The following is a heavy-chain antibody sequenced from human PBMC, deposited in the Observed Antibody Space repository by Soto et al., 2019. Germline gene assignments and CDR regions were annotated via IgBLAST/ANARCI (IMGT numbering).Heavy chain of an antibody. V-gene: IGHV4-59*08. CDR3: ASYSSPSSLDY. CDR1: GGSISSYY. CDR2: IYYSGST. J-gene: IGHJ4*02. Sequence: PSETLSLTCTVSGGSISSYYWSWIRQPPGKGLEWIGYIYYSGSTNYNPSLKSRVTISVDTSKNQFSLKLSSVTAADTAVYYCASYSSPSSLDYWGQGTLVTVSS. D-gene: IGHD6-6*01.